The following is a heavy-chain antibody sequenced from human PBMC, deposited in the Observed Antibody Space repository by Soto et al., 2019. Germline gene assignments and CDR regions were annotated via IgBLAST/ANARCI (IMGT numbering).Heavy chain of an antibody. CDR1: GDSISTNSYS. CDR3: ARDRIAVAGNPEYFQH. Sequence: PSETLSLTCTVSGDSISTNSYSWGWVRQAPGKGLEWVSVIYSGGSTYYADSVKGRFTISRDNSKNTLYLQMNSLRAEDTAVYYCARDRIAVAGNPEYFQHWGQGTLVTVSS. J-gene: IGHJ1*01. CDR2: IYSGGST. D-gene: IGHD6-19*01. V-gene: IGHV3-66*01.